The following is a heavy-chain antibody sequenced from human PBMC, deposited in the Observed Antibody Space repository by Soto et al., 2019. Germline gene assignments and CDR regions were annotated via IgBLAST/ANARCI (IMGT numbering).Heavy chain of an antibody. V-gene: IGHV1-69*13. CDR3: ARDGHRAVVQKAFDI. CDR2: IIPIFGTA. Sequence: SVKVSCKASGGTFSSYAISWVRQAPGQGLEWMGGIIPIFGTANYAQKFQGRVTITADESTSTAYMELSSLRSEDTAVYYCARDGHRAVVQKAFDIWGQGTMVTV. D-gene: IGHD6-19*01. CDR1: GGTFSSYA. J-gene: IGHJ3*02.